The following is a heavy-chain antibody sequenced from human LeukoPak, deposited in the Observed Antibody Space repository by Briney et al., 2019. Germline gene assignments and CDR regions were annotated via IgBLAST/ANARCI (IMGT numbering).Heavy chain of an antibody. J-gene: IGHJ6*02. CDR1: GYTLTELS. CDR2: FDPEDGET. V-gene: IGHV1-24*01. CDR3: ATLGVVVVPAAIHYYYYGMDV. D-gene: IGHD2-2*01. Sequence: SVKVSCKVSGYTLTELSMHWVRQAPGKGLEWMGGFDPEDGETIYAQKFQGRVTMTEDASTDTAYMELSSLRSEDTAVYYCATLGVVVVPAAIHYYYYGMDVWGQGTTVTVSS.